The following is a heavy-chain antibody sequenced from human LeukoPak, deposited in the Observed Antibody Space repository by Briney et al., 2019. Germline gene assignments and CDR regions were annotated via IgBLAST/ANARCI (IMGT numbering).Heavy chain of an antibody. CDR3: VKGGLSAVIRAYFDY. CDR1: GFTFIIYG. V-gene: IGHV3-64D*06. D-gene: IGHD2-21*01. Sequence: GGSLRLSCSASGFTFIIYGMHWVRQAPGKGLEYDSTISSDGGSTYYADSVKGRFTISRDNSKNTVNLQVSSLRTEDTAVYYCVKGGLSAVIRAYFDYWGQGTLVTVSS. CDR2: ISSDGGST. J-gene: IGHJ4*02.